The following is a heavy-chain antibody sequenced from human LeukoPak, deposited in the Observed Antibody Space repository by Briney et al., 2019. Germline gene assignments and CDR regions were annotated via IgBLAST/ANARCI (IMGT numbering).Heavy chain of an antibody. V-gene: IGHV3-49*03. Sequence: QPGGSLRLSCTASGFTFGDYAMSWFRQAPGKGLEGVGFIRSKAYGGTTEYAASVKGRFTISRDDSKSIAYLQMNSLKTEDTAVYYCTRDGAVAGIIDFDYWGQGTLVTVSS. J-gene: IGHJ4*02. CDR3: TRDGAVAGIIDFDY. D-gene: IGHD6-19*01. CDR1: GFTFGDYA. CDR2: IRSKAYGGTT.